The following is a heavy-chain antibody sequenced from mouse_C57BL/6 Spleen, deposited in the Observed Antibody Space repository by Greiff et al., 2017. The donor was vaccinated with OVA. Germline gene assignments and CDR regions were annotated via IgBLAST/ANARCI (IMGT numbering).Heavy chain of an antibody. V-gene: IGHV3-3*01. Sequence: EVQGVESGPSLVRPSQTLSLTCTVTGFSINSDCYWIWIRQFPGNKLEYIGYTFYSGITYYNPSLESRTYITRDTSKNQFSLKLSSVTTEDTATYYCARGGLTVGAMDYWGQGTSVTVSS. CDR3: ARGGLTVGAMDY. CDR1: GFSINSDCY. D-gene: IGHD4-1*01. CDR2: TFYSGIT. J-gene: IGHJ4*01.